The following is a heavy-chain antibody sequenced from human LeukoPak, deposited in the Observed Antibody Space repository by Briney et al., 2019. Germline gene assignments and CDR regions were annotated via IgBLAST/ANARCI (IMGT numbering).Heavy chain of an antibody. D-gene: IGHD6-13*01. CDR2: IYSGGST. V-gene: IGHV3-66*01. Sequence: GGSLRLSCAASGFTVSSNYKSWVRQAPGKGLEWVPVIYSGGSTYYADSVKGRFTISRDNSKNTLYLQMNSLRAEDTAVYYCARVRIAAAGSYYFDFWGQGTLVTVSS. J-gene: IGHJ4*02. CDR1: GFTVSSNY. CDR3: ARVRIAAAGSYYFDF.